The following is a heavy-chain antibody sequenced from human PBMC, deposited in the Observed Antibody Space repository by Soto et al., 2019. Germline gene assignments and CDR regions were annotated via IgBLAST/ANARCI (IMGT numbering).Heavy chain of an antibody. V-gene: IGHV4-59*01. CDR1: GGSISSYY. CDR3: ARVDCSGGSCYSGY. Sequence: SETLSLTCTVSGGSISSYYWSWIRQPPGKGLEWIGYIYYSGSTSYNPSLKSRVTISVDTSKNQLSLKLSSVTAADTAVYYCARVDCSGGSCYSGYWGQGTLVTVSS. J-gene: IGHJ4*02. CDR2: IYYSGST. D-gene: IGHD2-15*01.